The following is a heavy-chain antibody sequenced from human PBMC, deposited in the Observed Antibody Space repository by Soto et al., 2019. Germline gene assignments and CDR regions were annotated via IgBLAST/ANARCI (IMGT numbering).Heavy chain of an antibody. J-gene: IGHJ4*02. Sequence: QVQLVQSGAEVKKPGSSVKVSCKASGGTFSSYAISWVRQAPGQGLEWMGGIIPIFGTANYAQTFQGRVTITADESTSTAYMELSSLRSEDTAVYYCARARTHMTTVTTCFDYWGQGTLVTVSS. CDR1: GGTFSSYA. CDR2: IIPIFGTA. CDR3: ARARTHMTTVTTCFDY. D-gene: IGHD4-17*01. V-gene: IGHV1-69*01.